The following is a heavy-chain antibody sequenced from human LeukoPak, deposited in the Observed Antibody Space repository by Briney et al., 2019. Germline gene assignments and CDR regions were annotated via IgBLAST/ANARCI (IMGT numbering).Heavy chain of an antibody. CDR1: GYTFTDYF. CDR2: ISPITGGT. D-gene: IGHD1-26*01. V-gene: IGHV1-2*02. CDR3: ARGRDSGSRTYYFDY. J-gene: IGHJ4*02. Sequence: VSSVKVSCKASGYTFTDYFLHWVRQPPGQGLEWLASISPITGGTKYAQKFQGRVRLTRDTSISKAYMELSRLRSEDTAVYFCARGRDSGSRTYYFDYWGQGTLVTVSS.